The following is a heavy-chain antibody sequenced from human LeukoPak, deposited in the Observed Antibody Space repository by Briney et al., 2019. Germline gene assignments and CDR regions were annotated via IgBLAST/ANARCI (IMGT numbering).Heavy chain of an antibody. J-gene: IGHJ3*02. CDR2: IIPSCDTA. CDR1: GCTFTSYA. D-gene: IGHD1-14*01. Sequence: GASVKVSCKASGCTFTSYAISLVRQAPGQGLEWMGGIIPSCDTANYAQKFQGRVTITADKSTSTAYMELSSLRSEDAAVYYCARGSGSRTTDAFDIWGHGTMDTVSS. V-gene: IGHV1-69*06. CDR3: ARGSGSRTTDAFDI.